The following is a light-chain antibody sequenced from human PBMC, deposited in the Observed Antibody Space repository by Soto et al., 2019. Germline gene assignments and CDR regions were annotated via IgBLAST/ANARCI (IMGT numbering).Light chain of an antibody. CDR1: SSDVGGYGY. CDR2: EVS. J-gene: IGLJ2*01. V-gene: IGLV2-14*01. CDR3: SSYTGSSTAV. Sequence: QSALTQPASVSGSPGQSITIFCTGTSSDVGGYGYVSWYQQHPGKAPKLMIYEVSYRPSGVSNRFSGSKSGNTASLTISGLHAEDEADYYCSSYTGSSTAVFGEGTKVTVL.